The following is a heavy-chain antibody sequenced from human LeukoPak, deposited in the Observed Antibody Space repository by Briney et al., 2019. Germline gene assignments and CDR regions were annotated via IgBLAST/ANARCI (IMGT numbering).Heavy chain of an antibody. CDR3: ARTTVTTGGYYYYYGMDV. Sequence: SVKVSCKASVGTFRSYAISWVRQAPGRGREWMGGIIPIFGKANYAQKFQGRVTITADESTSTAYMEMSSLRSEDTAVYYCARTTVTTGGYYYYYGMDVWGQGTTVTVSS. CDR2: IIPIFGKA. D-gene: IGHD4-17*01. J-gene: IGHJ6*02. V-gene: IGHV1-69*13. CDR1: VGTFRSYA.